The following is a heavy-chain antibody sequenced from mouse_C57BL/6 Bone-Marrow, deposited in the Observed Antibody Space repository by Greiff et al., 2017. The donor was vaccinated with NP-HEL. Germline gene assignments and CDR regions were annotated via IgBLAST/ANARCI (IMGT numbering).Heavy chain of an antibody. CDR1: GYTFTDYY. V-gene: IGHV1-26*01. CDR2: INPNNGGT. Sequence: VQLQQSGPELVKPGASVKISCKASGYTFTDYYMNWVKQSHGKSLEWIGDINPNNGGTSYNQKFKGKATLTVDKSSSTAYMELRSLTSEDSAVYYCARGGRPGAWFAYWGQGTLVTVSA. J-gene: IGHJ3*01. CDR3: ARGGRPGAWFAY.